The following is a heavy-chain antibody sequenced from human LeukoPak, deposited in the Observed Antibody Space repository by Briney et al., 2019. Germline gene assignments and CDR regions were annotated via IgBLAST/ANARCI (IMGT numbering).Heavy chain of an antibody. V-gene: IGHV1-2*02. Sequence: ASVKVSCKASGYTFTGYYMHWVRQAPGRGLEWMGWINPNSGGTNYAQKFQGRVTMTRDTSISTAYMELSRLRSDDTAVYYCARRASRGDYYMDVWGKGTTVTVSS. J-gene: IGHJ6*03. D-gene: IGHD6-13*01. CDR3: ARRASRGDYYMDV. CDR2: INPNSGGT. CDR1: GYTFTGYY.